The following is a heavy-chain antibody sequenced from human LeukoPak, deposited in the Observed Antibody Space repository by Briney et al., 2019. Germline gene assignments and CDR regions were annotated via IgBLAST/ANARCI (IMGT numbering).Heavy chain of an antibody. CDR1: GFTFSSYA. CDR3: ATYRQVLLPFES. V-gene: IGHV3-23*01. D-gene: IGHD2-8*02. Sequence: GGSLRLSCAASGFTFSSYAMHWVRQAPGKGLEWVSPISGSGGSTYYADSVKGRFTISRDNSKSTLSLQMNSLRAEDTAIYYCATYRQVLLPFESWGQGTLVTVSS. J-gene: IGHJ4*02. CDR2: ISGSGGST.